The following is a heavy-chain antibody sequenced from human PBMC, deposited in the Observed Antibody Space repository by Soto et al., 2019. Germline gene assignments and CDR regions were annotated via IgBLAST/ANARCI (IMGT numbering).Heavy chain of an antibody. CDR2: FIAMLGTP. CDR3: ARGALANFDL. J-gene: IGHJ4*02. CDR1: GGTFGSQG. V-gene: IGHV1-69*13. Sequence: PVKVSCKSSGGTFGSQGIAWVRQAPGQGLEWMGGFIAMLGTPTYAKKVQGRATITADESLTSSYLELRSLRSEDTAVYCCARGALANFDLWGQGTVVTVSS.